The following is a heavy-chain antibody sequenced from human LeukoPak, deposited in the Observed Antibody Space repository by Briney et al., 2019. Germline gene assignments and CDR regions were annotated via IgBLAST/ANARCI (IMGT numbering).Heavy chain of an antibody. J-gene: IGHJ4*02. CDR3: AKDQYYYDSSGYYPTPFDY. CDR2: ISGSGGST. D-gene: IGHD3-22*01. Sequence: GGSLRLSCAASGFTFSSYAMSWVRQAPGKGLEWVSAISGSGGSTYYADSVKGRFTISRDNSKNTLYLQMNSLRAEDTAVYYCAKDQYYYDSSGYYPTPFDYWGQGTLVTVSS. CDR1: GFTFSSYA. V-gene: IGHV3-23*01.